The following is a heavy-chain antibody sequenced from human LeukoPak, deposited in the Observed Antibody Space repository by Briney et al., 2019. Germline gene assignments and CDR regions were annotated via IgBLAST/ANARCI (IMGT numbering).Heavy chain of an antibody. CDR3: ARVLSGRGSLYDYYYYMDV. V-gene: IGHV4-34*01. D-gene: IGHD3-10*01. CDR2: INHSGST. J-gene: IGHJ6*03. CDR1: GGSFSGYY. Sequence: SETLSLTCAVYGGSFSGYYWSWIRQPPGKGLEWIGEINHSGSTNYNPSLKSRVTILVDTSKNEFSLKLRSVTAADTAVYYCARVLSGRGSLYDYYYYMDVWGKGTTVTISS.